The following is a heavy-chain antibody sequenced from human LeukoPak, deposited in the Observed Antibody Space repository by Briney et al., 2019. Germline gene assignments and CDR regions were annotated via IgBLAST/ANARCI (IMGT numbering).Heavy chain of an antibody. J-gene: IGHJ4*02. D-gene: IGHD2-21*02. CDR3: ARAFCVGDCFVLHIYFDS. V-gene: IGHV4-38-2*02. Sequence: SETLSLTCNVSGYSISSGYFWGWVRQPPGEGLEWIGSIYQRATVHYNPSLKSRVTISLDTSKNQFSLNLRSMKASDTAVYYRARAFCVGDCFVLHIYFDSWGLGTLVTVSS. CDR1: GYSISSGYF. CDR2: IYQRATV.